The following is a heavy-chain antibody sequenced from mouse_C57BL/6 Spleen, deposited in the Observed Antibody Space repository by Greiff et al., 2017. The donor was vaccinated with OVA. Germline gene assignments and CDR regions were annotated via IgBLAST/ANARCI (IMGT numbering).Heavy chain of an antibody. V-gene: IGHV1-82*01. J-gene: IGHJ1*03. CDR1: GYAFSSSW. Sequence: VQLQQSGPELVKPGASVKISCKASGYAFSSSWMNRVKQRPGKGLEWIGRIYPGDGDTNYNGKFKGKATLTADKSSSTAYMQLSSLTSEDSAVYFCARSPPYESYWYFDVWGTGTTVTVSS. CDR2: IYPGDGDT. CDR3: ARSPPYESYWYFDV. D-gene: IGHD2-3*01.